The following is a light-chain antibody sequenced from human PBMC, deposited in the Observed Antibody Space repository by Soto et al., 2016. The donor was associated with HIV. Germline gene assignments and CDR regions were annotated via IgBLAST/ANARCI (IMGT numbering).Light chain of an antibody. CDR3: QSADSSGTYVL. V-gene: IGLV3-25*03. CDR1: TLPKQY. CDR2: KDS. J-gene: IGLJ2*01. Sequence: SSELTQPPSVSVSPGQTASITCSGDTLPKQYAYWYQQKPGQAPVLVIYKDSERPSGIPERFSGSSSGTTVTLTISGVQAEDEADYYCQSADSSGTYVLFGGRDQADRP.